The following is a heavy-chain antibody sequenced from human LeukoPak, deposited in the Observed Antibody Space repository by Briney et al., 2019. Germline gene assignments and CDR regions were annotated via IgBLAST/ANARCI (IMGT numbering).Heavy chain of an antibody. J-gene: IGHJ4*02. CDR2: ISGSGGNT. V-gene: IGHV3-23*01. CDR3: AKLHNLNNDY. Sequence: PGGSLRLSCAASGFTFSDYAMNWVRQAPGKGLEWVSTISGSGGNTYYAGSVKGRFTISRDNSKNTLYLQMNSLRAEDTAVYYCAKLHNLNNDYWGQGTLVTVSS. D-gene: IGHD1-14*01. CDR1: GFTFSDYA.